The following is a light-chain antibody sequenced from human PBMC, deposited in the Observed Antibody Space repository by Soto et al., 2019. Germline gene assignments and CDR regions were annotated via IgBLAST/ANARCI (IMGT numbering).Light chain of an antibody. J-gene: IGKJ1*01. CDR3: QQYGSSPWT. V-gene: IGKV3-20*01. Sequence: EIVLTQSPGTLSLSPGERATLSCRASQSVSSGHLAWYQQKPGQAPRLLIYGVSSRATGIPDRVSGSGSGTEFALTISRLEPEDFEVYYCQQYGSSPWTFGQGTKVDIK. CDR1: QSVSSGH. CDR2: GVS.